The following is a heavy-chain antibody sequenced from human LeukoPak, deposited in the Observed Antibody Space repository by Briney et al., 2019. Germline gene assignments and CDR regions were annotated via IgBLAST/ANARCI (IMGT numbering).Heavy chain of an antibody. J-gene: IGHJ4*02. V-gene: IGHV3-21*01. Sequence: PGGSLRLSCAASGFTFSSYSMNWVRQAPGNGLEWVSSISSSSSYIYYADSVKGRFTISRDNAKNSLYLQMNSLRAEDTAVYYCARDRRREVLTQDYWGQGTLVTVSS. D-gene: IGHD1-14*01. CDR3: ARDRRREVLTQDY. CDR1: GFTFSSYS. CDR2: ISSSSSYI.